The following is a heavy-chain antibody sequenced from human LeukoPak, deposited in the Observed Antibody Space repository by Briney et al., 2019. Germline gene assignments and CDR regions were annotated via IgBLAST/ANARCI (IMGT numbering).Heavy chain of an antibody. CDR3: ATPRGIVVVVAAPSFDF. J-gene: IGHJ4*02. Sequence: GGSLRPSCAASGFTFSSYAMSWVRQAPGKGLEWVSSISDSGGSTYYADSVKGRFTVSRDNSKNTLYLQMSSLRADDTAVYYCATPRGIVVVVAAPSFDFWGQGTLVTVSS. CDR2: ISDSGGST. CDR1: GFTFSSYA. D-gene: IGHD2-15*01. V-gene: IGHV3-23*01.